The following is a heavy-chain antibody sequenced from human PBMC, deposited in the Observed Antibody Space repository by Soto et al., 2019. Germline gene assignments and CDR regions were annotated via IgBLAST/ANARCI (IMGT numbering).Heavy chain of an antibody. CDR1: GFAFSIYG. Sequence: GGSLRLSCTASGFAFSIYGMHWVRQAPGKGLEWVAVISYDGSNKYYADSVKGRFTISRDNSKNTLYLQMNSLRAEDTAVYYCAKTTYSSSSTYYYGMDVWGQGTTVTVSS. CDR3: AKTTYSSSSTYYYGMDV. D-gene: IGHD6-6*01. CDR2: ISYDGSNK. J-gene: IGHJ6*02. V-gene: IGHV3-30*18.